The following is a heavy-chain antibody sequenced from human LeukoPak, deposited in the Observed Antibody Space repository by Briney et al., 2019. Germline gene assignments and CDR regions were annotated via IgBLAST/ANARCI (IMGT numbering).Heavy chain of an antibody. CDR1: GFTFSSYS. Sequence: GGPLRLSCAASGFTFSSYSMNWVRQAPGKGLEWVSSISSSSSYIYYADSVKGRFTISRDNAKNSLYLQMNSLRAEDTAVYYCARDAYGDYSFDYWGQGTLVTVSS. V-gene: IGHV3-21*01. CDR3: ARDAYGDYSFDY. D-gene: IGHD4-17*01. J-gene: IGHJ4*02. CDR2: ISSSSSYI.